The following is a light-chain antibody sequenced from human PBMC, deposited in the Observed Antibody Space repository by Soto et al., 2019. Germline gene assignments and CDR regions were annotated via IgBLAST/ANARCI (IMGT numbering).Light chain of an antibody. V-gene: IGLV4-69*01. CDR1: SGHSSYA. Sequence: QPVLTQSPSASASLGASVKLTCTLSSGHSSYAIAWHQQQPEKGPRYLMKLNSDGSHSKGDGIPDRFSGSSSGAERYLTISCLQSEDEADYYCQTWGTDIVVFGGGTKLTVL. CDR2: LNSDGSH. J-gene: IGLJ2*01. CDR3: QTWGTDIVV.